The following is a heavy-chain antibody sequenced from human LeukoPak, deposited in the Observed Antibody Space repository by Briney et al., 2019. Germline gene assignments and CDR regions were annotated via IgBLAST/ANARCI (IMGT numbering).Heavy chain of an antibody. CDR3: ARGGSGSMNPDYYYYMDV. CDR2: INHSGST. D-gene: IGHD3-22*01. V-gene: IGHV4-34*01. CDR1: GGSFSGYY. Sequence: SETLSPTCAVYGGSFSGYYWSWIRQPPGKGLEWIGQINHSGSTNYNPSLKSRVTISVDTSKNQFSLKLSSVTAADTAVYYCARGGSGSMNPDYYYYMDVWGKGTTVTVSS. J-gene: IGHJ6*03.